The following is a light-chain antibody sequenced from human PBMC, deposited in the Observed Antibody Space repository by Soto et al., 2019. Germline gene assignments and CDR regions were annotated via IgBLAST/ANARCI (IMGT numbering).Light chain of an antibody. J-gene: IGKJ2*01. Sequence: EIVLTQSPATLSLSPGERATLSCRASQSISSYLAWFQQKPGQAPRLLIYDASSRATGIPARFSGSGSGTDFTLTISSVESEDSADYYCQQRYIRYTFGQGTKLEIK. CDR1: QSISSY. V-gene: IGKV3-11*01. CDR2: DAS. CDR3: QQRYIRYT.